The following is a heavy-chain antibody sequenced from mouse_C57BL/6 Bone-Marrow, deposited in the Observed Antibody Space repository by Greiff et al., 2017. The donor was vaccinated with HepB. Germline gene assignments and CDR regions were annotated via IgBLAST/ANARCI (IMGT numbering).Heavy chain of an antibody. D-gene: IGHD2-2*01. CDR1: GFTFSSYA. Sequence: EVHLVESGEGLVKPGGSLKLSCAASGFTFSSYAMSWVRQTPEKRLEWVAYISSGGDYIYYADTVKGRFTISRDHARNTLYLQMSSLTAEDTAMYYCTRVGYHYFDYWGQGTTLTVSS. V-gene: IGHV5-9-1*02. J-gene: IGHJ2*01. CDR3: TRVGYHYFDY. CDR2: ISSGGDYI.